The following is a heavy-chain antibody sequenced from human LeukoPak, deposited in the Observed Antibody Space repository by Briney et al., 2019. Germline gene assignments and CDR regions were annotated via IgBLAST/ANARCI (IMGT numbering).Heavy chain of an antibody. CDR3: ARDRDCGTTTCSVDY. D-gene: IGHD2-2*01. CDR2: ITNGGSSI. J-gene: IGHJ4*02. Sequence: GGSLRLSRAASGFSFSDYYMSWVRQTPGKGLEWLSYITNGGSSIYYAESVKGRFTISRDDAKNSLYLQMNNLRAEDTAVYYCARDRDCGTTTCSVDYWGQGTLVTVSS. CDR1: GFSFSDYY. V-gene: IGHV3-11*01.